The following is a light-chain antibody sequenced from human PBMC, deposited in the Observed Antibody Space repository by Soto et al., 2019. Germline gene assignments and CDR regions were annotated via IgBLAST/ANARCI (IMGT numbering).Light chain of an antibody. CDR1: QGISNY. V-gene: IGKV1-27*01. CDR2: SAS. CDR3: QRYDSAPWT. J-gene: IGKJ1*01. Sequence: DIQMTQSPSSLSASVGDKVTITCRASQGISNYLAWYQQKPGKVPTLLIYSASTLQSGVPSRFSGSGSGTAFTLTISSLQPEDVATYYCQRYDSAPWTFDQGTKVEIK.